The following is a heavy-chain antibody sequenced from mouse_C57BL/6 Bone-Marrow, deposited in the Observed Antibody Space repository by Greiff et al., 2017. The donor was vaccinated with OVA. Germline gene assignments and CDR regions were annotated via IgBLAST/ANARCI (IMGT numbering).Heavy chain of an antibody. CDR3: ARGDYDHVYAMDY. Sequence: EVQLQQSGPELVKPGASVKISCKASGYTFTDYYMNWVKQSHGKSLEWIGDINPNNGGTSYNQKFKGKATLSVDKSSSTAYMELRSLPSEDSAVYDCARGDYDHVYAMDYWGQGTSVTVSS. CDR1: GYTFTDYY. D-gene: IGHD2-4*01. V-gene: IGHV1-26*01. J-gene: IGHJ4*01. CDR2: INPNNGGT.